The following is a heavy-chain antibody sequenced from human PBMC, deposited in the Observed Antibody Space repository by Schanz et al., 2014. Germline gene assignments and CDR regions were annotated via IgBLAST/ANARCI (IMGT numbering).Heavy chain of an antibody. J-gene: IGHJ4*02. CDR3: ARGIGGYGANNYFDY. Sequence: QVHLVQSGAEVKRPGASVKVSCKASEYSFTSYSMHWVRQAPGQRLEWMGWINTGSGDTKYSQNFQGRVTITRDPSASTAYMELSSLRSEDTAVYSCARGIGGYGANNYFDYWGQGTLVTVSS. CDR1: EYSFTSYS. D-gene: IGHD5-12*01. CDR2: INTGSGDT. V-gene: IGHV1-3*04.